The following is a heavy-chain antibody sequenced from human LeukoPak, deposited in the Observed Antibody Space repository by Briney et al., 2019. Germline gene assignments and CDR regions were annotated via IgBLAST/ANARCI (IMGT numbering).Heavy chain of an antibody. J-gene: IGHJ4*02. CDR1: GFTFSSYG. CDR3: ARDEDHFDY. Sequence: GGSLRLSCAASGFTFSSYGMHWVRQAPGKGLEWVAVISYDGSNKYYADSVKGRFTISRDNSRNTLYLQMNSLRAEDTAVYYCARDEDHFDYWGQGTLVTVSS. CDR2: ISYDGSNK. V-gene: IGHV3-30*03.